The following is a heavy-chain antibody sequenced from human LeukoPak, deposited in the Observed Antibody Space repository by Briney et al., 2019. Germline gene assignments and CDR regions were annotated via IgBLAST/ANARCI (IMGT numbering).Heavy chain of an antibody. Sequence: GGSLRLSCAASGFTFSSYWMSWVGQASGKGLEWVANIKQDGSENYYVDSVKGRFTISRDNAKNSLYLQMNSLRAEDTAVYYCARGGPQTGTTWYMDVWGKGTTVTVSS. J-gene: IGHJ6*03. CDR1: GFTFSSYW. V-gene: IGHV3-7*01. CDR3: ARGGPQTGTTWYMDV. D-gene: IGHD1-1*01. CDR2: IKQDGSEN.